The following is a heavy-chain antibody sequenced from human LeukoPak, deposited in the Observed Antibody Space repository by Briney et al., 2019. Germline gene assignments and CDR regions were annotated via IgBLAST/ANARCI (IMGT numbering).Heavy chain of an antibody. CDR2: IYYSGST. D-gene: IGHD1-26*01. CDR3: VRRTSGSYSDY. J-gene: IGHJ4*02. Sequence: SETLSLTCTVSGASISNSNYYWGWIRQPSVVGLEWIGSIYYSGSTYYNPSLKSRVTISVHTSKDQFSLKLSSVTAADTAVYYCVRRTSGSYSDYWGQGTLVTVSS. CDR1: GASISNSNYY. V-gene: IGHV4-39*01.